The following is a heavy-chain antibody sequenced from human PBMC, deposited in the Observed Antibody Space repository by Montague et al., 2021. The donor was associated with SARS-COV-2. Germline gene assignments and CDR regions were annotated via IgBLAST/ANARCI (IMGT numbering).Heavy chain of an antibody. V-gene: IGHV3-33*01. J-gene: IGHJ4*02. CDR1: GFTFSSYG. CDR2: IWYDGSNK. D-gene: IGHD6-13*01. Sequence: SLSLSCAASGFTFSSYGMPWVRQAPGKGLEWVAVIWYDGSNKYYSDSVKGRFTISRDNSKNTLYLQMNSLRAEDTAVYYCARDRVRAAAGTRYYFDYWGQGTLVTVSS. CDR3: ARDRVRAAAGTRYYFDY.